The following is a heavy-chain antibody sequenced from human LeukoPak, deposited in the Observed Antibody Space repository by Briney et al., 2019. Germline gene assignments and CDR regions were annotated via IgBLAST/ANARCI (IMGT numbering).Heavy chain of an antibody. V-gene: IGHV4-31*03. CDR3: ARVGGPPDYYDSSGYKGTTLAFDP. CDR2: IYYSGST. Sequence: PSETLSLTCTVSGGSISSGGYYWSWIRQHPGKGLEWIGYIYYSGSTYYNPSLKSRVTISVDTSKNQFSLKLSSVTAADTAVYYCARVGGPPDYYDSSGYKGTTLAFDPWGQGTLVTVSS. CDR1: GGSISSGGYY. D-gene: IGHD3-22*01. J-gene: IGHJ5*02.